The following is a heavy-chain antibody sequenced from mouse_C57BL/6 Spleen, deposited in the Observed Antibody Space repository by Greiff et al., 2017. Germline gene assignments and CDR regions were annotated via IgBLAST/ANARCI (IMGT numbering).Heavy chain of an antibody. CDR1: GSTFTSYG. J-gene: IGHJ3*01. CDR2: IYPRSGNT. D-gene: IGHD2-4*01. Sequence: QVQLKQSGAELARPGASVKLSCKASGSTFTSYGISWVKQRQGQGLEWIGEIYPRSGNTDYNEKFKGKATLTADKSSSTAYMELRSLTSEDSAVYSCARDGDDYDFFAYWGQGTMVTVSA. V-gene: IGHV1-81*01. CDR3: ARDGDDYDFFAY.